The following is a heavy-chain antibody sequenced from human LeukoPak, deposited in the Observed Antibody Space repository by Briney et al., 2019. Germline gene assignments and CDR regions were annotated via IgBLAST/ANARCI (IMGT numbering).Heavy chain of an antibody. D-gene: IGHD3-22*01. CDR3: ARDPGVVVAPFSDY. V-gene: IGHV3-21*01. CDR2: ISSSSSYI. CDR1: GFTFSSYS. J-gene: IGHJ4*02. Sequence: GGSLRLSCAASGFTFSSYSMNWVRQAPGKGLDWVSSISSSSSYIYYADSVKGRFTISRDNAQNSLYLHMNSLRAEDTAVYYCARDPGVVVAPFSDYWGQGTLVTVSS.